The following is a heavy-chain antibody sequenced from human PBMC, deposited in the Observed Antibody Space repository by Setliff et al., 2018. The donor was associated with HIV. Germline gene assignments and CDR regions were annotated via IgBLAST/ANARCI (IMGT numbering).Heavy chain of an antibody. V-gene: IGHV4-39*01. J-gene: IGHJ5*02. CDR3: ARHRQISDWFDP. Sequence: SETLSLTCTVSGGSITRTPYYWGWIRQPPGKGLEWIGSIHHSGTAYDNPSLKSRVTISVDPSKNQILLRLSSVTAADTAVYYCARHRQISDWFDPWGQGILVTVS. D-gene: IGHD3-10*01. CDR1: GGSITRTPYY. CDR2: IHHSGTA.